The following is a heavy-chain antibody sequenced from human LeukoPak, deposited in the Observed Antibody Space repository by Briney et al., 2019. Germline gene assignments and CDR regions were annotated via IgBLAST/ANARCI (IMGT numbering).Heavy chain of an antibody. CDR3: ARGGVGYDILTGYPYYYGMDV. J-gene: IGHJ6*02. CDR2: IYYSGGT. V-gene: IGHV4-59*12. Sequence: PSETLPLTCTVSGGSISSYYWSWIRQPPGKGLEWIGYIYYSGGTNYNPSLKSRVTISVDTSKNQFSLKLSSVTAADTAVYYCARGGVGYDILTGYPYYYGMDVWGQGTTVTVSS. CDR1: GGSISSYY. D-gene: IGHD3-9*01.